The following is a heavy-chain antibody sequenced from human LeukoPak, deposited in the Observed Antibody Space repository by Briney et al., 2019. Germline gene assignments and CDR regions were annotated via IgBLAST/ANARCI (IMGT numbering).Heavy chain of an antibody. D-gene: IGHD6-19*01. J-gene: IGHJ3*02. Sequence: PGGSLRLSCAASGFTFSSYWMHWVRQAPGKGLVWVSRINSDGSSTSYADSVKGRFTISRDNAKNTLYLQMNSLRAEDTAVYCCARGRQQWLVGSAFDIWGQGTMVTVSS. CDR1: GFTFSSYW. CDR3: ARGRQQWLVGSAFDI. CDR2: INSDGSST. V-gene: IGHV3-74*01.